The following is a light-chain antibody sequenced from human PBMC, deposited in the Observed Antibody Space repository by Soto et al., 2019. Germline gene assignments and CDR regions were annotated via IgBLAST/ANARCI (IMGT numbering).Light chain of an antibody. CDR3: SSYTTSNTRQIV. CDR1: SSDVGGYNY. J-gene: IGLJ1*01. CDR2: DVN. Sequence: QSVLTQPASKSGSPGQSITISCTGTSSDVGGYNYVSWYQHHPGKAPKLMIYDVNFRPAGVSNRFSGSKSGNTASLTISGLQPEDEADYYCSSYTTSNTRQIVFGTGTKVTVL. V-gene: IGLV2-14*03.